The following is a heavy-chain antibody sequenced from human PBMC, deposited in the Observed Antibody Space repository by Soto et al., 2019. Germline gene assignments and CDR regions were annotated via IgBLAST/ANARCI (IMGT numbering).Heavy chain of an antibody. CDR3: ARVRTPFKYYFDY. CDR2: IKQDGSEK. Sequence: EVQLVESGGGLVQPGGSLRRSCAASGFTFSSYWMSWFRQSPGKGLEWVANIKQDGSEKYYVDSVKGRFTISRDNAKNSLYLQMNSLRAEDTAVYYCARVRTPFKYYFDYWGQGTLVTVSS. V-gene: IGHV3-7*01. J-gene: IGHJ4*02. CDR1: GFTFSSYW.